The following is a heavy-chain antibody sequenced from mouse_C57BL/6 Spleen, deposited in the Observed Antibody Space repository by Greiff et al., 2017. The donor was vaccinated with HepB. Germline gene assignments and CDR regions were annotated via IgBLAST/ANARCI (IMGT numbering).Heavy chain of an antibody. CDR2: IYPGDGDT. J-gene: IGHJ2*01. D-gene: IGHD2-2*01. CDR1: GYAFSSSW. CDR3: AREGNGYDFDY. V-gene: IGHV1-82*01. Sequence: QVQLKQSGPELVKPGASVKISCKASGYAFSSSWMNWVKQRPGKGLEWIGRIYPGDGDTNYNGKFKGKATLTADKSSSTAYMQLSSLTSEDAAVYFCAREGNGYDFDYWGQGTTLTVSS.